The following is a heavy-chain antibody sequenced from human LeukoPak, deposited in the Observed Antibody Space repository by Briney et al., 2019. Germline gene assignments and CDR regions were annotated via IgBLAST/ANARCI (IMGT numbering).Heavy chain of an antibody. Sequence: GASVKVSCKASGYTFTSYYMHWVRQAPGQGLEWMGWINPNSGGTNYAQKFQGRVTMTRDTSISTAYMELSRLRSDDAAVYYCARDRFLEWLLRYYYYGMDVWGQGTTVTVSS. CDR2: INPNSGGT. V-gene: IGHV1-2*02. D-gene: IGHD3-3*01. CDR1: GYTFTSYY. J-gene: IGHJ6*02. CDR3: ARDRFLEWLLRYYYYGMDV.